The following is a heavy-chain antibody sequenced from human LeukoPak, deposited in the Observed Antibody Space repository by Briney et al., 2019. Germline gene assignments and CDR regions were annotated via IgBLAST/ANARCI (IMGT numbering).Heavy chain of an antibody. CDR1: GYSISSGYY. CDR3: ARVTGYDWESSYDY. V-gene: IGHV4-38-2*02. D-gene: IGHD5-12*01. Sequence: SETLSLTCTVSGYSISSGYYWDWIRQPPGKGLEWIGTLSHSGSSYYNPSLKSRVTISVDTSKNQFSLKLSSVTAADTAVYYCARVTGYDWESSYDYWGQGTLVTVSS. CDR2: LSHSGSS. J-gene: IGHJ4*02.